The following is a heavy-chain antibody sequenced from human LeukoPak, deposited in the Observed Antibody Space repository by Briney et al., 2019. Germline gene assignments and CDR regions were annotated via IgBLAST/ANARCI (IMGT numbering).Heavy chain of an antibody. J-gene: IGHJ5*02. V-gene: IGHV2-70*01. D-gene: IGHD3-3*01. CDR2: IDWDDDK. CDR1: GFARRTSGMC. Sequence: SGPTLMHPTQTLTLTCTFSGFARRTSGMCVSWIGQPPGKALEWLTLIDWDDDKSFSTSLKTRLTISKDTSKHQVVLTMTNMDPVDTAPYYCALIQYYDFWSGYNWFDPSGQGTLVTVSS. CDR3: ALIQYYDFWSGYNWFDP.